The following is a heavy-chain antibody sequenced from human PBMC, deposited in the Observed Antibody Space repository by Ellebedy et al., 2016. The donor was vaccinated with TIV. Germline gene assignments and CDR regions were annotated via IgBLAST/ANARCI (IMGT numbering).Heavy chain of an antibody. D-gene: IGHD6-19*01. CDR1: GFTFSVYD. V-gene: IGHV3-30*04. CDR2: ISNDGRRT. J-gene: IGHJ4*02. Sequence: GGSLRLSCSASGFTFSVYDMHWVRQAPGKGLEWVAVISNDGRRTHYSDSAKGRFTVSRDNSWNMVYLQMNSLRPEDSAVYYCPYSSGWYKFDDWGQGTLVTV. CDR3: PYSSGWYKFDD.